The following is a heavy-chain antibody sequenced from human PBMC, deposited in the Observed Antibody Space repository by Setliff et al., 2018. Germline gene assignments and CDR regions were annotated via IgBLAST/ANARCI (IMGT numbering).Heavy chain of an antibody. CDR3: ARVGGDWVEYYYYYMDV. V-gene: IGHV3-30*01. Sequence: PGGSLRLSCAASGFTFSSYAMHWVRQAPGKGLEWVAVISYDGSNKYYADSVKGRFTISRDNSKNTLYLQMNSLRAEDTAVYYCARVGGDWVEYYYYYMDVWGKGTTVTVSS. J-gene: IGHJ6*03. CDR2: ISYDGSNK. D-gene: IGHD3-16*01. CDR1: GFTFSSYA.